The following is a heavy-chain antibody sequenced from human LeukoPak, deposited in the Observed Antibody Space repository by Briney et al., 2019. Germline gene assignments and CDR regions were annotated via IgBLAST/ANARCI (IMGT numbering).Heavy chain of an antibody. J-gene: IGHJ3*02. D-gene: IGHD4-11*01. CDR2: ISYDGSNK. Sequence: GGSLRLSCAASGFTFSTYEMNWVRQAPGKGLEWVAVISYDGSNKYYADSVKGRFTISRDNSKNTLYLQMDSLRAEDTAVYYCAKDSTTGAFDIWGQGTMVTVSS. CDR3: AKDSTTGAFDI. V-gene: IGHV3-30*18. CDR1: GFTFSTYE.